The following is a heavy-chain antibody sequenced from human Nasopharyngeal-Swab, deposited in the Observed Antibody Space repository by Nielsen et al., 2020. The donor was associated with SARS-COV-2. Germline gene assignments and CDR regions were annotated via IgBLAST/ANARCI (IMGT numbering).Heavy chain of an antibody. V-gene: IGHV4-39*01. CDR1: GGSVSTTTYF. Sequence: SETLSLTCPVSGGSVSTTTYFWGWIRQPPGKGLEWIGTVYYSGSTYYNPSLKSRVTISVDTSKNQFSLKLNSVTATDTAEYYCARGYGSFPYYFDHWGQGTLVTVSS. CDR3: ARGYGSFPYYFDH. D-gene: IGHD1-26*01. CDR2: VYYSGST. J-gene: IGHJ4*02.